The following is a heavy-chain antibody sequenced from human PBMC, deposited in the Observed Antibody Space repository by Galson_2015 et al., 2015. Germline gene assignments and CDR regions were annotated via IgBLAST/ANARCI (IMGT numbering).Heavy chain of an antibody. CDR2: ISWDSVSI. CDR3: AKDTHVSWGYDGFYI. V-gene: IGHV3-9*01. D-gene: IGHD6-13*01. CDR1: FFPFSSSS. Sequence: SLLLSFSSSFFPFSSSSLPFFFYSPGKGLEWVSGISWDSVSIGYADSVKGRFTISRDNAKNSLFLQMNSLRAEDTALYYCAKDTHVSWGYDGFYIWGQGTMVTVSS. J-gene: IGHJ3*02.